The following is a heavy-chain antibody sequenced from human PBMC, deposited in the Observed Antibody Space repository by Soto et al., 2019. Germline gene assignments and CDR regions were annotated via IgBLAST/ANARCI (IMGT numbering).Heavy chain of an antibody. CDR2: IYYSGST. CDR3: GRGGLWELSNYFDY. D-gene: IGHD3-16*02. CDR1: GGSISSSSYY. Sequence: QLRLQESGPGLVKPSETLSLTCTVSGGSISSSSYYWGWIRQPPGKGLEWIGSIYYSGSTYYNPSLKSRVTISADTSQTQFSLNVSSVPAADTAVYYCGRGGLWELSNYFDYWGQGTLVTVSS. V-gene: IGHV4-39*01. J-gene: IGHJ4*02.